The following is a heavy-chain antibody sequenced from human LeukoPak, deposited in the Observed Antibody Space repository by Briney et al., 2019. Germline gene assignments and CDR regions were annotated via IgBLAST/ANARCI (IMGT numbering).Heavy chain of an antibody. CDR1: GFTFSSYA. D-gene: IGHD3-3*01. CDR3: AKDREWVPAVSADYFDY. J-gene: IGHJ4*02. Sequence: PGGSLRLSCAASGFTFSSYAMSWVRQAPGKGLEWVSAISGSGGSTYYADSVKGRFTISRDNSKNTLYLQMNSLRAEDTAVYYCAKDREWVPAVSADYFDYWGQGTLVTVSS. V-gene: IGHV3-23*01. CDR2: ISGSGGST.